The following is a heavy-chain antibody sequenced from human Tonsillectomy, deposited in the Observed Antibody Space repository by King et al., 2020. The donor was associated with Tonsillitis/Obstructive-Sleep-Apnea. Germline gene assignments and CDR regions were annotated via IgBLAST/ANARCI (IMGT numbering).Heavy chain of an antibody. CDR3: AKDSDSSGHYPSNYYYMDV. J-gene: IGHJ6*03. CDR1: GFTFSIYA. V-gene: IGHV3-23*04. Sequence: EVQLVESGGGLVQPGGSLRLSCAASGFTFSIYALTWVRRAPGKGLEWVSVISASAGSTYYADSVKGRFTISRDNSKNTLYLQMNSLRAEDTAVYYCAKDSDSSGHYPSNYYYMDVWGKRTTVTVSS. D-gene: IGHD3-22*01. CDR2: ISASAGST.